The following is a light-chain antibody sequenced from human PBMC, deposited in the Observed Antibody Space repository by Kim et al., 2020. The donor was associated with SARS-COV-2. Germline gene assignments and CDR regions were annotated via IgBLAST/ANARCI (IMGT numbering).Light chain of an antibody. J-gene: IGKJ4*01. CDR3: QQLNSYPLT. Sequence: AYVGDEVTITCRASQSISSYLAWYQQKTGKAPKLLIYAASTLQSGVPSRFSGSGSGTDFTLTISSLQPEDFATYYCQQLNSYPLTFGGGTKVDIK. CDR2: AAS. CDR1: QSISSY. V-gene: IGKV1-9*01.